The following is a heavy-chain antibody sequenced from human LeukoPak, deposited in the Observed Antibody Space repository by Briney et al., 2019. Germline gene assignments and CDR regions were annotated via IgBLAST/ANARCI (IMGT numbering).Heavy chain of an antibody. CDR2: IYPGDSDT. J-gene: IGHJ4*02. CDR1: GYSFPNFW. V-gene: IGHV5-51*01. D-gene: IGHD3-9*01. Sequence: PGESLKISCKTSGYSFPNFWIGWVRQLLGKGLEWMGIIYPGDSDTRYSPSFRGQVTISADKSITTAYLQWSSLAASDSGIYYCARPYYYDNETSYDENWGQGTQVTVSS. CDR3: ARPYYYDNETSYDEN.